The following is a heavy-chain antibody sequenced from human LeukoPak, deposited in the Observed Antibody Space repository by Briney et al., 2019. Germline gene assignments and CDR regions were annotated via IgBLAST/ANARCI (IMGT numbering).Heavy chain of an antibody. Sequence: GGSLRLSCAASGFTFSSYAMSWVRQAPGKELEWVSAISGSGGSTYYADSVKGRFTISRDNSKNTLYLQMNSLRAEDTAVYYCARDSSYYDILTGFWGTNYFDYWGQGTLVTVSS. CDR3: ARDSSYYDILTGFWGTNYFDY. CDR2: ISGSGGST. V-gene: IGHV3-23*01. CDR1: GFTFSSYA. J-gene: IGHJ4*02. D-gene: IGHD3-9*01.